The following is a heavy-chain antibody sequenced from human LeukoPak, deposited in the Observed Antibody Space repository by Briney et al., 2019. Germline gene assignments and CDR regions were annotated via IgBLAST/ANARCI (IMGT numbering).Heavy chain of an antibody. D-gene: IGHD6-13*01. CDR1: GFTFSSYW. CDR2: INSDGSST. CDR3: ARVWGVSSSWYYYYYGMDV. J-gene: IGHJ6*02. V-gene: IGHV3-74*01. Sequence: GGSLRLSCAASGFTFSSYWMHWVRQAPGKGLVWVSRINSDGSSTSYADSVKGRFTISRDNAKNSLYLQMNSLRAEDTAVYYCARVWGVSSSWYYYYYGMDVWGQGTTVTVSS.